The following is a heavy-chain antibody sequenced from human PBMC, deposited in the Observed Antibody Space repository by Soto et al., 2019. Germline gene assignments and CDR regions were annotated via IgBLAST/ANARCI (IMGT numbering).Heavy chain of an antibody. J-gene: IGHJ6*02. D-gene: IGHD6-6*01. V-gene: IGHV4-59*01. CDR1: GGSMSSYY. CDR2: IYYSGST. Sequence: SETLSLTCTVSGGSMSSYYWSWIRQPPGKGLEWIGYIYYSGSTNYNPSLKSRVTISVDTSKNQFSLKLSSVTAADTAVYYCARVEGDSSSFYYGMDVWGQGTTVTVSS. CDR3: ARVEGDSSSFYYGMDV.